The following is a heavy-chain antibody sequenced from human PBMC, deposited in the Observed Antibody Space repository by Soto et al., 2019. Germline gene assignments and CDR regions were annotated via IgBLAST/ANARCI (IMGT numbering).Heavy chain of an antibody. CDR3: ARLFCSSSTCDSWFDP. CDR1: GYTFTTFW. Sequence: GESLKISCTGFGYTFTTFWISWVRQMPGKGLEWMGRIDPRDSYVNYSPSFQGHVTISVDKSISTAYLQWGSLKASDTAMYFCARLFCSSSTCDSWFDPWGQGTPVTVSS. CDR2: IDPRDSYV. J-gene: IGHJ5*02. D-gene: IGHD2-2*01. V-gene: IGHV5-10-1*01.